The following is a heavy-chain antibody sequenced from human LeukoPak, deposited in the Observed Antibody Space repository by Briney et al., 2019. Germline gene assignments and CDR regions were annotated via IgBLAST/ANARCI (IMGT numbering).Heavy chain of an antibody. Sequence: GGSLRLSCAASGFTFSSYSMNWVRQAPGKGLEWVSSISSGSSYIYYADSVKGRFTISRDNAKNSLYLQMNSLRAEDTAVYYCGSSSGHSAFDIWGQGTMVTVSS. CDR3: GSSSGHSAFDI. CDR1: GFTFSSYS. CDR2: ISSGSSYI. J-gene: IGHJ3*02. D-gene: IGHD6-6*01. V-gene: IGHV3-21*01.